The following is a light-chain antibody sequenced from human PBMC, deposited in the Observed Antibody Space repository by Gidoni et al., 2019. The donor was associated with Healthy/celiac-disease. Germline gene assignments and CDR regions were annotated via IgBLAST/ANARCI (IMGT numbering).Light chain of an antibody. CDR1: QGISSA. J-gene: IGKJ5*01. Sequence: AIQLTQSPSSLSASVGDRVTITCRASQGISSALAWYQQKPGKAPKLLIYDASSLESGVPSRFSGSGSGTDFTLTISSLQPEDFATYYCQQCNSYLSTFGQGTRLEIK. CDR2: DAS. CDR3: QQCNSYLST. V-gene: IGKV1-13*02.